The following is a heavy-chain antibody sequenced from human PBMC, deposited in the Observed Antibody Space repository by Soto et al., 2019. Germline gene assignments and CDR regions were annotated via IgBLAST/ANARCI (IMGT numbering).Heavy chain of an antibody. CDR1: GGSISSGGYY. Sequence: SETLSLTCTVSGGSISSGGYYWSWIRQHPGKGLEWIGYIYYSGSTYYNPSLKSRVTISVDTSKNQFSLKLSSVTAADTAVYYCARFGQVGYGGNFGSGGSYYYGMDVWGQGTTVTVSS. D-gene: IGHD4-17*01. CDR2: IYYSGST. V-gene: IGHV4-31*03. J-gene: IGHJ6*02. CDR3: ARFGQVGYGGNFGSGGSYYYGMDV.